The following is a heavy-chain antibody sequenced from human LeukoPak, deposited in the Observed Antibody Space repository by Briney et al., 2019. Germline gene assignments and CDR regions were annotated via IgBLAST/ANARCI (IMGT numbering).Heavy chain of an antibody. Sequence: PGGSLRLSCVASGFSFTTYYMNWVRQAPGKGLEWVSYISSSGSTIYYADSVKGRFTISRDNAKNSLYLQMNSLRAEDTAVYYCARDMIGYCSGGSCYPDTDYYYYYMDVWGKGTTVTISS. CDR2: ISSSGSTI. D-gene: IGHD2-15*01. CDR3: ARDMIGYCSGGSCYPDTDYYYYYMDV. J-gene: IGHJ6*03. V-gene: IGHV3-48*03. CDR1: GFSFTTYY.